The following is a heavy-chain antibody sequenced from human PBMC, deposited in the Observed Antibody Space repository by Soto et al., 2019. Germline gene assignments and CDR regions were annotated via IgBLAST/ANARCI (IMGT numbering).Heavy chain of an antibody. V-gene: IGHV3-33*01. Sequence: QVQLVESGGVVVQPGRSLRLACAASGFTFSSYGIHWVRQAPGKGLEWVAVIWYDGSNKYYADSVKGRFTISRDNSKNTLYLQMNSLRAEDTAVYYCAREGIQLCPDYWGQGTLVTVSS. CDR3: AREGIQLCPDY. J-gene: IGHJ4*02. CDR1: GFTFSSYG. D-gene: IGHD5-18*01. CDR2: IWYDGSNK.